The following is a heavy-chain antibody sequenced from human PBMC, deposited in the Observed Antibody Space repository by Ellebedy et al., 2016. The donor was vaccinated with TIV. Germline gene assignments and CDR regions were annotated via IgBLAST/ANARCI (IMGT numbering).Heavy chain of an antibody. Sequence: GESLKISCAASGFTFSDHYMSWIRQAPGKGLEWVSYISSSGNITQYADSVKGRFTISRDNAKNSHYLQMNSLRPEDTAVYYCARVDIRDYYYYGMDVWGQGTTVTVSS. CDR2: ISSSGNIT. CDR3: ARVDIRDYYYYGMDV. J-gene: IGHJ6*02. D-gene: IGHD2-2*03. V-gene: IGHV3-11*01. CDR1: GFTFSDHY.